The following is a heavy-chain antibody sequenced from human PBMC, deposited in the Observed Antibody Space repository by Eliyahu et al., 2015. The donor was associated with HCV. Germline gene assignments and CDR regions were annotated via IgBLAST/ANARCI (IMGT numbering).Heavy chain of an antibody. J-gene: IGHJ4*02. CDR1: GFTFSSYA. CDR2: ISYDGSNK. Sequence: QVQLVESGGGVVQPGRSLRXSCAASGFTFSSYAMHWVRRPPGKGLVWVAVISYDGSNKYYADSVKGRFTISRDNSKNTLYLQMNSLRAEDTAVYYCARPYSSGWAGWPFDYWGQGTLVTVSS. V-gene: IGHV3-30-3*01. D-gene: IGHD6-19*01. CDR3: ARPYSSGWAGWPFDY.